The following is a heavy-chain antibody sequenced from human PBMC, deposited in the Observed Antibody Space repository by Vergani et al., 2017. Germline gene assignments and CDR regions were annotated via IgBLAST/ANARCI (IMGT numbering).Heavy chain of an antibody. V-gene: IGHV4-61*02. Sequence: QVQLQESGPGLVKPSQTLSLTCTVSGGSISSGSYYWSWIRQPAGKGLECIGRIYTCGSTNYNPSLKSRVTISVDTSKNQFSLKLSSVTAADTAVYYCARAPRVPAAIADYFDYWGQGTLVTVSS. CDR1: GGSISSGSYY. CDR3: ARAPRVPAAIADYFDY. D-gene: IGHD2-2*02. J-gene: IGHJ4*02. CDR2: IYTCGST.